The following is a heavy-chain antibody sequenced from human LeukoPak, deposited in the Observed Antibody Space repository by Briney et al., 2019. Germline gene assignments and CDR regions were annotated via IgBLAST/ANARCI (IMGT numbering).Heavy chain of an antibody. J-gene: IGHJ4*02. CDR3: AKDLGRYRNNYFDY. CDR2: IYTGGSP. Sequence: PGGSLRLSCAASTFTVSTNYMTWVRQAPGQGLEWVSMIYTGGSPYYADPVKGRCTISRDDSKNTLYLQMNSLRAEDTAVYYCAKDLGRYRNNYFDYWRQGTLLSVSS. D-gene: IGHD1-26*01. V-gene: IGHV3-53*01. CDR1: TFTVSTNY.